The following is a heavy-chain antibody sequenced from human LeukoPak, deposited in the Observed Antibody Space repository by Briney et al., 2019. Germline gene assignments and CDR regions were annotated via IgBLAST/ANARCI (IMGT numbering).Heavy chain of an antibody. CDR1: GGSISSSSYY. D-gene: IGHD5-18*01. V-gene: IGHV4-39*01. Sequence: SETLSLTCTVSGGSISSSSYYWGWIRQPPGKGLEGIGSIYYSGSTYYNPSLKSRVTISVDTSKNTFSLKLSSVTAADTAVYYCAPTWIQLWNWFDPWGQGTLVTVSS. CDR2: IYYSGST. CDR3: APTWIQLWNWFDP. J-gene: IGHJ5*02.